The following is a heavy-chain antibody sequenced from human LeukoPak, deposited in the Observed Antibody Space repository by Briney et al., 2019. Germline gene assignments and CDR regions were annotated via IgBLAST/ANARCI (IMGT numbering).Heavy chain of an antibody. CDR1: GGSFSGYY. V-gene: IGHV4-34*01. CDR3: ARDYDCVWGSYRFLGY. J-gene: IGHJ4*02. Sequence: PSETLSLTCAVYGGSFSGYYWSWIRQPPGKGLEWIGEINHSGSTNYNPSLKSRVTISVDTSKNQFSLKLSSVTAADTAVYYCARDYDCVWGSYRFLGYWGQGTLVTVSS. D-gene: IGHD3-16*02. CDR2: INHSGST.